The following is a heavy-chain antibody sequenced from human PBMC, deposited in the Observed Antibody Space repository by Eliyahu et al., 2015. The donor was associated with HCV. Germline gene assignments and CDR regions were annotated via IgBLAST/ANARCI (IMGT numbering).Heavy chain of an antibody. Sequence: QVQLVQSGAEVKKPGSSVKVSCKASGGVVNNYGITWVRQAPGQGLEWMGRIIPTSGTASYAQRFQGRVTITADTSSNTGFLELSGLRSDDTALYYCATSITYGKPFFDIWGQGTMVTVSS. CDR1: GGVVNNYG. D-gene: IGHD1-14*01. V-gene: IGHV1-69*06. CDR2: IIPTSGTA. J-gene: IGHJ3*02. CDR3: ATSITYGKPFFDI.